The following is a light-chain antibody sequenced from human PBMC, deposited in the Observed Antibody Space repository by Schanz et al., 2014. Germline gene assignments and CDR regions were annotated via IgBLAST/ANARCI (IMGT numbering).Light chain of an antibody. J-gene: IGKJ1*01. V-gene: IGKV3-15*01. CDR1: QSVSSN. CDR2: GAS. CDR3: QLRGNWPPWT. Sequence: EIVMTQSPATLSVSPGERATLSCRASQSVSSNLAWYQQKPGQAPRLLIYGASTRATGIPARFSGSGSGTGFSLTIRSLQSEDFAVYYCQLRGNWPPWTFGQGTKVEV.